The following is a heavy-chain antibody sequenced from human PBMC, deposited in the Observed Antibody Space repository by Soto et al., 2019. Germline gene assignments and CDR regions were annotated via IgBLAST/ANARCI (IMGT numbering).Heavy chain of an antibody. CDR3: AREGGESSDGLYYFDS. D-gene: IGHD3-16*01. CDR1: GGSTSSDNY. V-gene: IGHV4-30-4*01. Sequence: ASETLSLTCTVSGGSTSSDNYWSWIRQPPGKGLEWIGHIYYSGDTDYNPSLKSRLAISIDTSKNQFSLKLSSVTAADTAVYFCAREGGESSDGLYYFDSWGQGSLVTVSS. CDR2: IYYSGDT. J-gene: IGHJ4*02.